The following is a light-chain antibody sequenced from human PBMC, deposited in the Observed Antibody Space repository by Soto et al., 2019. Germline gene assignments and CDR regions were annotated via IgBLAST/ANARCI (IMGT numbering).Light chain of an antibody. J-gene: IGKJ4*01. V-gene: IGKV1-27*01. CDR1: QGIRAY. CDR2: AAT. Sequence: DFQMTPSPSSLSASVGDRVTITCRASQGIRAYLACYQQKPEKVPKLLIYAATTLRFGVPLRFSGSRCGTDLNLTVSSLQAEVVDTYYCKKYGSVPLTFCGGINV. CDR3: KKYGSVPLT.